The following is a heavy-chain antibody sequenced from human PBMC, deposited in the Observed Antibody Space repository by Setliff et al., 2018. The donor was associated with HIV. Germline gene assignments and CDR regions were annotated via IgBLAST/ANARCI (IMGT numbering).Heavy chain of an antibody. Sequence: ASVKVSCKVSGYTLTEVSIHWVRQAPGKGLEWMGYFDPEDGETVHAQKFQGRVTMTTDTSTSTAYMELRSLRSDDTAVYYCASGYVEYSYDSSGYYSFDYWGQGTLVTVSS. CDR1: GYTLTEVS. D-gene: IGHD3-22*01. V-gene: IGHV1-24*01. CDR2: FDPEDGET. J-gene: IGHJ4*02. CDR3: ASGYVEYSYDSSGYYSFDY.